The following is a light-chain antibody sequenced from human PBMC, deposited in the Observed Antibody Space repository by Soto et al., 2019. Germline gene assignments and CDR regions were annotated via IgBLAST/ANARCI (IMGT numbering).Light chain of an antibody. CDR1: QSVSSSY. V-gene: IGKV3-20*01. Sequence: EIVLTQSPGTLSLSPGERATLSCRASQSVSSSYLAWYQQKPGQAPMLLIYGASSRATGIPARFSGSGSGTDFTLTISRLEPEDFAVYYCQQYGSSLYTFGQGTKLEIK. CDR2: GAS. CDR3: QQYGSSLYT. J-gene: IGKJ2*01.